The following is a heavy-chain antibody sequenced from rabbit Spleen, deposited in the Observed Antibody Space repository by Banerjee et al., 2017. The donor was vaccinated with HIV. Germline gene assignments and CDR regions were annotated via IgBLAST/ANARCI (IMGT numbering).Heavy chain of an antibody. Sequence: QSLEESGGDLVKPGASLTLTCTASGFSFNNDYYMCWVRQAPGKGLEWIACIYAGSFDSTVYASWAKGRFTISRTSSTTVILQVTGLTAADTATYFCARDTSSSFSSYGMDLWGPGTLVTVS. J-gene: IGHJ6*01. CDR2: IYAGSFDST. V-gene: IGHV1S40*01. D-gene: IGHD1-1*01. CDR1: GFSFNNDYY. CDR3: ARDTSSSFSSYGMDL.